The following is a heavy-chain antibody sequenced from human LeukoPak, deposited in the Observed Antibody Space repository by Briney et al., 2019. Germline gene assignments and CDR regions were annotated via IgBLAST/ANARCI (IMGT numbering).Heavy chain of an antibody. CDR1: GFTFSSYG. J-gene: IGHJ4*02. CDR2: IRYNGSNK. CDR3: AKDAFRYDTYYFDY. Sequence: GGSLRLSCAASGFTFSSYGMHWVRQAPGKGLEWVAFIRYNGSNKYYADSVKGRFTISRDNSKNTLYLQMNSLRAEDTAVYYCAKDAFRYDTYYFDYWGQGTLVTVSS. V-gene: IGHV3-30*02. D-gene: IGHD3-22*01.